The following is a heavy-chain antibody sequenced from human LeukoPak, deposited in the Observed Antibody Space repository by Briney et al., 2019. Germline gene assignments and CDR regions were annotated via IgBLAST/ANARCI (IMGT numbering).Heavy chain of an antibody. J-gene: IGHJ5*02. D-gene: IGHD1-26*01. V-gene: IGHV3-53*01. CDR1: GFTVSSNY. CDR3: ARRGSTRSYGYWFDP. Sequence: QPGGSLRLSCVASGFTVSSNYMSWVRQAPGKGLEWVSVIYSGGSTYYADSVKGRFTISRDNSKNTLYLQTNSLRAEDTAVYYCARRGSTRSYGYWFDPWGQGTLVTVSS. CDR2: IYSGGST.